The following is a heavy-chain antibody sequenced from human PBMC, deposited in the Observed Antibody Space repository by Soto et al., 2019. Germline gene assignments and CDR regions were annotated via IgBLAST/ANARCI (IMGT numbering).Heavy chain of an antibody. CDR3: ARDQGDFWSGQTPKGYYYYYMDV. J-gene: IGHJ6*03. CDR2: ISSSGSTI. V-gene: IGHV3-11*01. CDR1: GFTFSDYY. D-gene: IGHD3-3*01. Sequence: GGSLRLSCAASGFTFSDYYMSWIRQAPGKGLEWVSYISSSGSTIYYADSVKGRFTISRDNAENSLYLQMNSLRAEDTAVYYCARDQGDFWSGQTPKGYYYYYMDVWGKGTTVTVSS.